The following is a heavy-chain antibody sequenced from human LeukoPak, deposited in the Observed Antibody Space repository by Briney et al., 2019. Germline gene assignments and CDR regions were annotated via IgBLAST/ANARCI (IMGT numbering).Heavy chain of an antibody. CDR3: AKEGRAVYDILTGYPGGIDY. V-gene: IGHV3-30*18. CDR1: GFTFSSYG. D-gene: IGHD3-9*01. J-gene: IGHJ4*02. CDR2: ISYDGSNK. Sequence: GGSLRLSCAASGFTFSSYGMHWVRQAPGKGLEWVAVISYDGSNKYYADSVKGRFTISRDNSKNTLYLQMNSLRAEDTAVYYCAKEGRAVYDILTGYPGGIDYWGQGTLVTVSS.